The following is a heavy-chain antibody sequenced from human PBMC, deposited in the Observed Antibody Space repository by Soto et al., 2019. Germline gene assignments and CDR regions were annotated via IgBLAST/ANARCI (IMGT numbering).Heavy chain of an antibody. J-gene: IGHJ4*02. V-gene: IGHV4-30-4*01. CDR1: GGSISSGDYY. D-gene: IGHD4-17*01. CDR2: IYYSGST. CDR3: ARGNYGDFSSYFDY. Sequence: SETLSLTCTVSGGSISSGDYYWSWIRQPPGKGLEWIGYIYYSGSTYYNPSLKSRVTISVDTSKNQFSLKLSSVTAADTAVYYCARGNYGDFSSYFDYWGQGTLVTVSS.